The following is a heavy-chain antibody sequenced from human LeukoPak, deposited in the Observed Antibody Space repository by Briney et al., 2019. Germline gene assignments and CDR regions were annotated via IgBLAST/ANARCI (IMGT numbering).Heavy chain of an antibody. J-gene: IGHJ3*02. CDR3: ASTWFGELFGAFDI. Sequence: PSETLSLTCTVSGGSISSSSYFWGWIRQPPGKGLEWIGSIYHSGRTFYNPSLKSRVTISVDTSKNQFSLKLSSVTAADTAVYYCASTWFGELFGAFDIWGQGTMVTVSS. CDR1: GGSISSSSYF. CDR2: IYHSGRT. D-gene: IGHD3-10*01. V-gene: IGHV4-39*07.